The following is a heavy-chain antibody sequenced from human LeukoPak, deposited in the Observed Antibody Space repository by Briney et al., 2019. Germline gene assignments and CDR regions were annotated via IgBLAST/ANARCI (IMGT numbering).Heavy chain of an antibody. Sequence: ASVKVSCKASGGTFSSYAISWVRQAPGQGLEWMGGIIPIFGTANYAQKFQGRVTITADESTSTAYMELSSLRSEDTAVYYCARAKRGYEQGPVGDYGGQGPRVTVPS. CDR1: GGTFSSYA. CDR2: IIPIFGTA. D-gene: IGHD1-26*01. V-gene: IGHV1-69*13. J-gene: IGHJ4*02. CDR3: ARAKRGYEQGPVGDY.